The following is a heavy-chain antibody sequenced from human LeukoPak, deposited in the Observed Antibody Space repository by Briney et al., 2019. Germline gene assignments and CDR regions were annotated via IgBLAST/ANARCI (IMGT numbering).Heavy chain of an antibody. CDR1: GFTVCSNY. J-gene: IGHJ4*02. Sequence: GGSLRLSCAASGFTVCSNYMSWVRAAPGERLEWVSVIYSGGSTYYAASVKGQFTISRDNSKNTLYLQMNSLRAEDTAVYYCARSYSSSWYYFDYWGQGTLVTVSS. V-gene: IGHV3-53*01. CDR3: ARSYSSSWYYFDY. CDR2: IYSGGST. D-gene: IGHD6-13*01.